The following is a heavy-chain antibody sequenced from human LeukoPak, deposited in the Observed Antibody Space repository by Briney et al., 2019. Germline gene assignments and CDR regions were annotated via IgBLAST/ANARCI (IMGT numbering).Heavy chain of an antibody. CDR1: GNSVSGNTLT. J-gene: IGHJ4*02. V-gene: IGHV6-1*01. CDR3: ARGWSYFDY. Sequence: SQTLSLTCAISGNSVSGNTLTWNWIRQSPSRGLEWLGRTYYRSKWYNDYAVSVKSRITIDADTSKNQFSLQLNSVTPEDTAVYYCARGWSYFDYWGQGTLVTVSS. D-gene: IGHD3-3*01. CDR2: TYYRSKWYN.